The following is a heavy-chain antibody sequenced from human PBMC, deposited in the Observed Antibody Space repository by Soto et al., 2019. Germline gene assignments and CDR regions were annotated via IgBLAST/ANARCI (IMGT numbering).Heavy chain of an antibody. Sequence: SETLSLTCTVSGGSITSGSYYWSWIRQPPGKGLECIGNIYYNGRTNYNPSLKSRLSISVDTSKHRFSLRLTSATAADTAMYYCARDFGGPNDFWVQGTLVTVSS. V-gene: IGHV4-61*01. CDR3: ARDFGGPNDF. CDR2: IYYNGRT. D-gene: IGHD3-3*01. CDR1: GGSITSGSYY. J-gene: IGHJ4*02.